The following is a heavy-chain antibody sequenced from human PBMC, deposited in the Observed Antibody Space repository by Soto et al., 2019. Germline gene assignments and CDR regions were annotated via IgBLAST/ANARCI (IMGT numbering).Heavy chain of an antibody. V-gene: IGHV3-33*01. CDR1: GFTFSSYH. D-gene: IGHD6-13*01. CDR3: ARIGSWALNFDY. CDR2: IWSDGNNK. J-gene: IGHJ4*02. Sequence: AGGSLRLSCAASGFTFSSYHMHWVRQAPGKGLEWVAVIWSDGNNKYYAYSVKGRFTISRDNSKNTLYLQMNSLRADDTAIYYCARIGSWALNFDYWGQGTLVTVSS.